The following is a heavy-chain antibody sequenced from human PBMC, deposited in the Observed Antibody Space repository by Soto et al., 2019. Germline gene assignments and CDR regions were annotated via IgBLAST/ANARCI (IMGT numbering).Heavy chain of an antibody. Sequence: ASVKVSCKASGYSFISHGITWVRQAPGQGLEWMGWISTSNGDTDIAQRFQGSVAMTIDTSARTVYLEVRRLRSDDSAVYYCVRNNHGAGNYYSATDVWGQGTTVTVSS. CDR3: VRNNHGAGNYYSATDV. CDR1: GYSFISHG. D-gene: IGHD3-10*01. V-gene: IGHV1-18*01. CDR2: ISTSNGDT. J-gene: IGHJ6*02.